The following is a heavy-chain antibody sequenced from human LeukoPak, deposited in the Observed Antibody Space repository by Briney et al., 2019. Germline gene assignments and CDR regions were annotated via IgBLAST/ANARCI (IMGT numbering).Heavy chain of an antibody. V-gene: IGHV3-48*02. CDR2: ISSSSSTI. J-gene: IGHJ4*02. CDR1: GFTFSSYS. D-gene: IGHD3-22*01. Sequence: EGSLRLSCVASGFTFSSYSMNWVRQAPGKGLEWVSYISSSSSTIYYADSVKGRFTISRDNAKNSLYLQMNSLRDEDTAVYYCARDETHYYDSRGLDFDYWGQGTLVTVSS. CDR3: ARDETHYYDSRGLDFDY.